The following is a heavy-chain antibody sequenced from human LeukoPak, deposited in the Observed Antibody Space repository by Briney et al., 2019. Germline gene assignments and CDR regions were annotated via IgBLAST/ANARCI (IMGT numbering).Heavy chain of an antibody. J-gene: IGHJ3*02. CDR1: GGTFSSYA. V-gene: IGHV1-69*04. CDR3: ARDLHPDTDAFDI. CDR2: IIPILGIA. Sequence: ASVKVPCKASGGTFSSYAISWVRQAPGQGLEWMGRIIPILGIANYAQKFQGRVTITADKSTSTAYMELSSLRSEDTAVYYCARDLHPDTDAFDIWGQGTMVTVSS. D-gene: IGHD3-9*01.